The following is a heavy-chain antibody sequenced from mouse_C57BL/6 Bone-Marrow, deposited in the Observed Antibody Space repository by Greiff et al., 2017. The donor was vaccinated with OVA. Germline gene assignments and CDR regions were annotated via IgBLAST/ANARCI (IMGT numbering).Heavy chain of an antibody. Sequence: VQLQQPGAELVMPGASVKLSCKASGYTFTSYWMHWVKQRPGPGLEWIGEIDPSDSYTNYNQKFKGKSTLTVDKSSSTAYMQLSSLTSEDSAVYYCARRTTVVDDYFDYWGQGTTLTVSS. CDR1: GYTFTSYW. V-gene: IGHV1-69*01. J-gene: IGHJ2*01. D-gene: IGHD1-1*01. CDR2: IDPSDSYT. CDR3: ARRTTVVDDYFDY.